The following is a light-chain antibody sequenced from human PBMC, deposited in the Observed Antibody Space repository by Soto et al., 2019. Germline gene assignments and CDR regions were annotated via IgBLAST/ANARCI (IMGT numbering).Light chain of an antibody. CDR3: QQYNRYSWT. Sequence: DIQMTQSPSTLSASVGDRVTITCRASQSISSWLAWYQQKPGKAPKLLIYRASSLASGVPSRFSGSGSATEFTLTISSLQPDDFATYYCQQYNRYSWTFGQGTKVEI. CDR2: RAS. V-gene: IGKV1-5*03. J-gene: IGKJ1*01. CDR1: QSISSW.